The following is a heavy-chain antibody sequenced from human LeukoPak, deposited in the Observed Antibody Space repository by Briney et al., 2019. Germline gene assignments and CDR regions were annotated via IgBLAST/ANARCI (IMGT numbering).Heavy chain of an antibody. Sequence: GGSLRLSCAASGLTFGFYSMDWVRQAPGKGLEWVSTITTSDGNTYYADSVKGRFTVSRDNSKNTLFLQMNSLRAEDTAVYYCAKDGGLWVSAHWGDSWGRGTLVTVSS. V-gene: IGHV3-23*01. CDR2: ITTSDGNT. CDR3: AKDGGLWVSAHWGDS. D-gene: IGHD7-27*01. CDR1: GLTFGFYS. J-gene: IGHJ4*02.